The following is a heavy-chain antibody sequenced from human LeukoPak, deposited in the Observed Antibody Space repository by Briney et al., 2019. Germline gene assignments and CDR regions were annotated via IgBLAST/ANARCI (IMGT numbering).Heavy chain of an antibody. V-gene: IGHV4-38-2*01. J-gene: IGHJ1*01. D-gene: IGHD3-22*01. Sequence: SETLSLTCDVSGYSISSGYCWGWVRQPPGQGLEWIGNTHHGGTTFYNPSLKSRVTISVDTSKNQFFLKLSSVTAADTAVYYCARQGARDSSGYYKRYFQHWGQGTLVTVSS. CDR3: ARQGARDSSGYYKRYFQH. CDR2: THHGGTT. CDR1: GYSISSGYC.